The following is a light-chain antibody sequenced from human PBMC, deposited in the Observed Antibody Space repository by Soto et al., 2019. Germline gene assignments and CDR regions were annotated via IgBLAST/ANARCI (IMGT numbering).Light chain of an antibody. CDR2: DAS. J-gene: IGKJ1*01. CDR3: QQYSSSWT. CDR1: QSISSW. V-gene: IGKV1-5*01. Sequence: DIQMTQSPSTLSASVGDRVTITCRASQSISSWLAWYQQKPGKAPKLLIYDASSLESGVPSRFSGSGSGTEFXLTXSSXXXDXFATYYCQQYSSSWTFGQGTKVEIK.